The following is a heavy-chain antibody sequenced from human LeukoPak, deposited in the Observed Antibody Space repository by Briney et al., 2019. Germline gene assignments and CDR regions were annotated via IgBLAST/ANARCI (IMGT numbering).Heavy chain of an antibody. J-gene: IGHJ4*02. CDR1: GFTFSSYW. CDR3: AKEPLYYY. CDR2: IKQDGSEK. V-gene: IGHV3-7*03. Sequence: GGSLRLSYAVSGFTFSSYWMSWVRQAPGKGLEWVANIKQDGSEKYYVDSVKGRFTISRDNAKNSLYLQMNSLRAEDTAVYYCAKEPLYYYWGQGTLVTVSS. D-gene: IGHD2-21*01.